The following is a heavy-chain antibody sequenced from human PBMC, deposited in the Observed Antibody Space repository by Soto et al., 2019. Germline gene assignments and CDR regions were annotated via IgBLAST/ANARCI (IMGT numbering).Heavy chain of an antibody. Sequence: SETLSLTCAVYGGSFSGYYWSWIRQPPGKGLEWIGEINHSGSTNYNPSLKSRVTISVDTSKNQFSLKLSSVTAADTAVYYCARRRPHVLRFLEWIGPALDYWGQGTLVTVSS. CDR1: GGSFSGYY. V-gene: IGHV4-34*01. CDR2: INHSGST. D-gene: IGHD3-3*01. J-gene: IGHJ4*02. CDR3: ARRRPHVLRFLEWIGPALDY.